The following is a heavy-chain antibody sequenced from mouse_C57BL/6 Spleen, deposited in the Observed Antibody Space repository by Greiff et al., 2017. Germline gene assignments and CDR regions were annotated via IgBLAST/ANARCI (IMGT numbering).Heavy chain of an antibody. V-gene: IGHV14-4*01. Sequence: EVQRVESGAELVRPGASVKLSCTASGFNIKDDYMHWVKQRPEQGLEWIGWIDPENGDTEYASKFQGKATITADTSSNTAYLQLSSLTSEDTAVYYCTTGYGSSYGYAMDYWGQGTSVTVSS. J-gene: IGHJ4*01. D-gene: IGHD1-1*01. CDR1: GFNIKDDY. CDR3: TTGYGSSYGYAMDY. CDR2: IDPENGDT.